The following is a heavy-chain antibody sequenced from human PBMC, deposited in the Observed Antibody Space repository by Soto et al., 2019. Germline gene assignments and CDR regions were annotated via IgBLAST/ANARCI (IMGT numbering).Heavy chain of an antibody. V-gene: IGHV3-30*18. CDR2: ISYDGSNK. Sequence: GGSLRLSCAASGFTFSSYGMHWVRQAPGKGLEWVAVISYDGSNKYYADSVKGRFTISRDTSKNTLYLQMNSLRAEDTAIYYCAKDSHWAIISPTHDYWGHGTLVTVSS. CDR3: AKDSHWAIISPTHDY. J-gene: IGHJ4*01. D-gene: IGHD2-2*01. CDR1: GFTFSSYG.